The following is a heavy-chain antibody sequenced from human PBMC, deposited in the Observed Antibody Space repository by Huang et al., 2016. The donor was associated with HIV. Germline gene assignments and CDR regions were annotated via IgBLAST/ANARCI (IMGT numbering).Heavy chain of an antibody. Sequence: QVQLQQWGAGLLKSSETLSLTCAVYGGSFRTFSWAWIRQPPGKGLEWIGEVNLDGLTNYNPSLKSRVAISLDTSKKQFSLKVTSMTAADTAVYYCARGVPSVTTDENWFDPWGQGTPVTVSS. CDR2: VNLDGLT. CDR1: GGSFRTFS. D-gene: IGHD4-17*01. J-gene: IGHJ5*02. V-gene: IGHV4-34*02. CDR3: ARGVPSVTTDENWFDP.